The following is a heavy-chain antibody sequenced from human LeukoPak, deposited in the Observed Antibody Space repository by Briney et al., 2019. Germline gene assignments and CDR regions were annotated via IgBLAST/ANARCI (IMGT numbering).Heavy chain of an antibody. D-gene: IGHD6-6*01. CDR1: GYTVTGYY. Sequence: ASVKVSCKASGYTVTGYYMHWVRQAPGQGLEWMGWINPNSGGTNYAQKFQGRVTMTRDTSISTAYMELSRLRSDDTAVYYCATEPVSSSNWFDPWGQGTLVTVSS. CDR2: INPNSGGT. J-gene: IGHJ5*02. V-gene: IGHV1-2*02. CDR3: ATEPVSSSNWFDP.